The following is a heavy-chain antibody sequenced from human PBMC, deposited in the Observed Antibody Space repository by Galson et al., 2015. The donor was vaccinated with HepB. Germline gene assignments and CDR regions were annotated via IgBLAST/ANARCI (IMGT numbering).Heavy chain of an antibody. CDR3: ARDRELEWLLYDVGGSWYFDL. CDR1: GYTFTSYG. D-gene: IGHD3-3*01. Sequence: SVKVSCKASGYTFTSYGISWVRQAPGQGLEWMGWISAYNGNTNYAQKLQGRVTMTTDTSTSTAYMELRSLRSDDTAVYYCARDRELEWLLYDVGGSWYFDLWGRGTLVTASS. J-gene: IGHJ2*01. CDR2: ISAYNGNT. V-gene: IGHV1-18*04.